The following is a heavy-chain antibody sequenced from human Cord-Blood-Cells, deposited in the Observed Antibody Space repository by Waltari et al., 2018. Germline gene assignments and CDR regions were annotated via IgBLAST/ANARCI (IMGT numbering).Heavy chain of an antibody. D-gene: IGHD1-26*01. V-gene: IGHV3-21*01. CDR2: ISSRSSYR. CDR3: ARGRGANWFDP. J-gene: IGHJ5*02. Sequence: EVQLVESGGGLVKPGGSLRLSCAASGFTFSSYSINWVRQAPGKGLEWVSSISSRSSYRYYADSVKGRFTIARDNAKNSLYLQMNSLRAEDTAVYYCARGRGANWFDPLGQGTLVTVSS. CDR1: GFTFSSYS.